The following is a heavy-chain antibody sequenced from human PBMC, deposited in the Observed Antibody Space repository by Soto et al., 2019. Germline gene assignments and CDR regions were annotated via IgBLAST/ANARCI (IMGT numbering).Heavy chain of an antibody. J-gene: IGHJ3*02. CDR3: ARSGILWFGELSSSRFDI. D-gene: IGHD3-10*01. V-gene: IGHV1-8*01. Sequence: ASVKVSCKTSGYSFSSYDIIWVRQATGQGLEWMGWMSPDSGHTGYAQSFQGRVTMTWNISISTAYMELTSLRSEDTAVYFCARSGILWFGELSSSRFDIWG. CDR1: GYSFSSYD. CDR2: MSPDSGHT.